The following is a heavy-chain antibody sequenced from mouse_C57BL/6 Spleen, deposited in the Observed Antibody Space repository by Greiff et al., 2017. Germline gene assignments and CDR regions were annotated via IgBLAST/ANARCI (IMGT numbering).Heavy chain of an antibody. D-gene: IGHD2-1*01. Sequence: QVQLQQSGAELVRPGTSVKMSCKASGYTFTNYWIGWAKQRPGHGLEWIGDIYPGGGYTNYNEKFKGKATLTADQSSSTAYMQFRSLTSEDSAIDYYARRSYGNYWYFDVWGTGTTVTVSS. CDR1: GYTFTNYW. CDR2: IYPGGGYT. CDR3: ARRSYGNYWYFDV. J-gene: IGHJ1*03. V-gene: IGHV1-63*01.